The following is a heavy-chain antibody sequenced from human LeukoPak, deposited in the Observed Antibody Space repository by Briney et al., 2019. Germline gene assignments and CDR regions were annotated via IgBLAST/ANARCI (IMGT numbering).Heavy chain of an antibody. V-gene: IGHV4-34*01. CDR3: ARWPRGNYYYYYGMDV. CDR1: GGSFSGYY. D-gene: IGHD3-16*01. CDR2: INHSGST. Sequence: PSETLSLTCAVYGGSFSGYYWSWIRQPPGKGLEWIGEINHSGSTNYNPSLKSRVTISVDTSKNQFSLKLSSVTAADTAVHYCARWPRGNYYYYYGMDVWGQGTTVTVSS. J-gene: IGHJ6*02.